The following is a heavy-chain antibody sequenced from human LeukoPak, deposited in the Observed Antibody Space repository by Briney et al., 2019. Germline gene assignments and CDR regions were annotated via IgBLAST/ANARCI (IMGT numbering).Heavy chain of an antibody. V-gene: IGHV3-23*01. Sequence: GGSLRLSCAASGFTFSSYAMSWVRQAPGKGLEWVSAISGSGGNTYYADSVKGRFTISRDNSKNTLNLQMNSLRAEDTAVYYCAKDFRGYSSLYYFDYWGQGTLVTVSS. CDR1: GFTFSSYA. CDR2: ISGSGGNT. CDR3: AKDFRGYSSLYYFDY. J-gene: IGHJ4*02. D-gene: IGHD5-18*01.